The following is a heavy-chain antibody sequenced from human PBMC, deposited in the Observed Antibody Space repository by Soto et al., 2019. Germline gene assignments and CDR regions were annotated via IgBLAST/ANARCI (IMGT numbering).Heavy chain of an antibody. CDR1: GYTFTSYG. V-gene: IGHV1-18*04. Sequence: QVQLVQSGAEVKKPGASVKVSCKASGYTFTSYGVSWVRQAPGQGLEWMGWISGYNGNTNYAQKLQGRVTMTTDTYKSTAYMELRSLRSDDTAVYYCARGGKYYYGSGSPYYYGMDVWGQGITVTVSS. CDR3: ARGGKYYYGSGSPYYYGMDV. CDR2: ISGYNGNT. D-gene: IGHD3-10*01. J-gene: IGHJ6*02.